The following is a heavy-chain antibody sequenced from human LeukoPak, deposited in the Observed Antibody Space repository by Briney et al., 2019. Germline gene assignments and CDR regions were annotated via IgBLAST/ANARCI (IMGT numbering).Heavy chain of an antibody. CDR1: GVSISSGDYY. J-gene: IGHJ4*02. V-gene: IGHV4-30-4*01. CDR3: ARTGTPGGLDY. Sequence: SETLSLTCTVSGVSISSGDYYWSWIRQPPGKGREWIGYIYYSGCTYYNPSLKSRVTISVDTSKNQFSLKLSSVTAADTAVYYCARTGTPGGLDYWGQGTLVTVSS. CDR2: IYYSGCT. D-gene: IGHD1-1*01.